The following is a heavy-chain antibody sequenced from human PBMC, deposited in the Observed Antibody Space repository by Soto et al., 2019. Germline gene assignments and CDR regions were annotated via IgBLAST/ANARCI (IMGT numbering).Heavy chain of an antibody. CDR1: GGSISSYY. D-gene: IGHD5-12*01. Sequence: PSETLSLTCTVSGGSISSYYWSWIRQPPGKGLEWIGYIYYSGSTNYNPSLKSRVTISVDTSKNQFSLKLSSVTAADTAVYYCARHKGIFSGYDPDFDYWGQGTLVTVSS. V-gene: IGHV4-59*08. CDR3: ARHKGIFSGYDPDFDY. CDR2: IYYSGST. J-gene: IGHJ4*02.